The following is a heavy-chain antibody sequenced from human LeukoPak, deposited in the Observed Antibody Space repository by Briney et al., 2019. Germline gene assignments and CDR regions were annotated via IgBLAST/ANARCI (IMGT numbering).Heavy chain of an antibody. CDR1: GYTFTGYY. Sequence: GASVKVSCKASGYTFTGYYMHWVRQAPGQGLEWMGWINPNSGGTNYAQKFQGRVTMTRDTSISTAYMGLSRLRSDDTAVYYCARPLYYYDSSGYYSKGLLGNWGQGTLVTVSS. CDR2: INPNSGGT. V-gene: IGHV1-2*02. D-gene: IGHD3-22*01. J-gene: IGHJ4*02. CDR3: ARPLYYYDSSGYYSKGLLGN.